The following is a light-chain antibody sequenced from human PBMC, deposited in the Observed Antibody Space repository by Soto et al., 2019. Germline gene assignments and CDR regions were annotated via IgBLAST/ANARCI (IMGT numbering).Light chain of an antibody. CDR1: QSLVHSDGNTY. CDR2: DIS. J-gene: IGKJ3*01. V-gene: IGKV2-24*01. Sequence: DIVLTQTPLSLPVTLGQPASISCRSGQSLVHSDGNTYLSWVQQRPGQPPRLLIFDISKRFSRVPDIFSGSGAVTDYTLKNSRVEAEDVGVYYYLQASQNAGFTFGAGTKVHIK. CDR3: LQASQNAGFT.